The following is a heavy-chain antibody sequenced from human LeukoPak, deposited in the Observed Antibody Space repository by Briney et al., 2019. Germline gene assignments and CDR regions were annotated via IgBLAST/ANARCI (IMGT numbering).Heavy chain of an antibody. CDR3: ARGGSGSYYYFDY. V-gene: IGHV1-3*03. CDR2: INAGNGNT. J-gene: IGHJ4*02. CDR1: GYTFTSYA. Sequence: GASVKVSCKASGYTFTSYAMHWVRQAPGQRLEWMGWINAGNGNTKYSQEFQGRVTITRDTSASTAYMELSSLRSEDMAVYYCARGGSGSYYYFDYWGQGTLVTVSS. D-gene: IGHD1-26*01.